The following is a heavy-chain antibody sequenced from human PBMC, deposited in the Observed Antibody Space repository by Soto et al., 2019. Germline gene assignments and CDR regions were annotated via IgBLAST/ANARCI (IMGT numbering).Heavy chain of an antibody. CDR2: VCYIGXT. J-gene: IGHJ5*02. CDR3: ASQRDYGIDP. D-gene: IGHD3-10*01. CDR1: GGSISSYY. Sequence: AETLSLTCTVSGGSISSYYWSWIRQPPGKGLEWIGYVCYIGXTXXXXXXXVXXXXSXDTXXEGXXXTXGXXXXXXXAVYYCASQRDYGIDPWGQGTLVTVSS. V-gene: IGHV4-59*01.